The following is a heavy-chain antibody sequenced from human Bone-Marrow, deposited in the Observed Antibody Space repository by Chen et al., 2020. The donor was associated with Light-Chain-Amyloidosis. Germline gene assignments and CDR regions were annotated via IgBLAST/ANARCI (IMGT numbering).Heavy chain of an antibody. CDR3: XPPPPDGRLGEFLSYFDY. D-gene: IGHD3-16*01. CDR1: TXXNYA. J-gene: IGHJ4*02. Sequence: TXXNYAMNXVRQAPGKGLGWVSSISGSGGNIYYEDSVKGRFSISRDNSKNPLYLQXXXXXXXXXXXXXXXPPPPDGRLGEFLSYFDYWGQGTLVTVXS. V-gene: IGHV3-23*01. CDR2: ISGSGGNI.